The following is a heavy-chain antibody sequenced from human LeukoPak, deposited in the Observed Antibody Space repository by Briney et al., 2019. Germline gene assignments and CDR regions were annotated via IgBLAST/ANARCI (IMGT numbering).Heavy chain of an antibody. Sequence: SETLSLTCAVYGGSFSGYYWSGIRQPPGKGLEWIGEINHSGSTNYNPSLKSRVTISVDTSKNQFSLKLSSVTAADTAVYYCARGRVDNNTFVIWGQGTMVTVSS. D-gene: IGHD1-14*01. CDR3: ARGRVDNNTFVI. J-gene: IGHJ3*02. CDR2: INHSGST. V-gene: IGHV4-34*01. CDR1: GGSFSGYY.